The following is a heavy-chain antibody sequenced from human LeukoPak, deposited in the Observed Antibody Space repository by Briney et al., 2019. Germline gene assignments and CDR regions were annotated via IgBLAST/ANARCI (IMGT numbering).Heavy chain of an antibody. J-gene: IGHJ4*02. CDR3: ARGPRWLRY. Sequence: PSETLSLTCAVYGGSFSGYYWSWIRQPPGKGLEWIGEINHSGSTNYNPSLKSRVTISVDTSKNQFSLKLSSVTAADTAVYSCARGPRWLRYWGQGTLVTVSS. CDR2: INHSGST. D-gene: IGHD3-22*01. CDR1: GGSFSGYY. V-gene: IGHV4-34*01.